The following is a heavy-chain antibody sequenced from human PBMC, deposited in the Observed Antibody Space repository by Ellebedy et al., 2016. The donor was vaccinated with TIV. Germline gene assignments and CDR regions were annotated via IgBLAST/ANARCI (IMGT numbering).Heavy chain of an antibody. CDR3: ARHALVVDIEPYKWFDP. CDR1: KFTVSYNY. Sequence: GGSLRLSCAASKFTVSYNYMNWVRQAPGKGPEWVSGIYTDDTTYYADSVRGRFTISRDNSKNTLYLQMNRLRTEDTAVYYCARHALVVDIEPYKWFDPWGQGTLVTISS. J-gene: IGHJ5*02. CDR2: IYTDDTT. D-gene: IGHD2-15*01. V-gene: IGHV3-66*04.